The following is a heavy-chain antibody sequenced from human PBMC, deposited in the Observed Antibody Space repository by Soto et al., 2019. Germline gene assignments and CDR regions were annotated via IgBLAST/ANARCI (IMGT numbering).Heavy chain of an antibody. CDR3: ARSYDYYDILTGYYLNYYYMDV. J-gene: IGHJ6*03. CDR1: GFTFSSYW. V-gene: IGHV3-7*01. D-gene: IGHD3-9*01. CDR2: IKQDGSEK. Sequence: GGSLRLSCAASGFTFSSYWMSWVRQAPGKGLERVANIKQDGSEKYYVDSVKGRFTISRDNAKNSLYLQMNSLRAEDTAVYYCARSYDYYDILTGYYLNYYYMDVWGKGTTVTVSS.